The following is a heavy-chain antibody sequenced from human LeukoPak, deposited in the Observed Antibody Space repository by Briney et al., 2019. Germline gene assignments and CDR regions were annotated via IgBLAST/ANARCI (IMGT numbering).Heavy chain of an antibody. Sequence: SETLSLTCSVSGASVNSNCWNWIRQPPGKGLEWIGNIYYSGRTNYNPSLRSRVTISVDTAKNQFSLKLNSVTSADTAVYYCARDRDYDDNSEGSFDPWGQGTLVTVSS. J-gene: IGHJ5*02. CDR3: ARDRDYDDNSEGSFDP. D-gene: IGHD3-22*01. CDR2: IYYSGRT. V-gene: IGHV4-59*02. CDR1: GASVNSNC.